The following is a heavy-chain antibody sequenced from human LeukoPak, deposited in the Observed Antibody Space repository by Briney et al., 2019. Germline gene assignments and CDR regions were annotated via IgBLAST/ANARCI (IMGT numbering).Heavy chain of an antibody. CDR2: INHSGST. Sequence: SETLSLTCAVYGGSFSGYYWSWIRQPPGKGLEWIGEINHSGSTNYNPSLKSRVTISVDTSKNQFSLKLSSVTAADTAVYYCASFGRVRRWGSTEYGSGGYVDYWGQGTLVTVSS. CDR1: GGSFSGYY. V-gene: IGHV4-34*01. D-gene: IGHD3-10*01. J-gene: IGHJ4*02. CDR3: ASFGRVRRWGSTEYGSGGYVDY.